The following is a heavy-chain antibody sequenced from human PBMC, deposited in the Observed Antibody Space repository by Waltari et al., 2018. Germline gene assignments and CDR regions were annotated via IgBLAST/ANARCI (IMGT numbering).Heavy chain of an antibody. CDR2: INHSGST. CDR3: ARAWISLILGATSAFDI. D-gene: IGHD1-26*01. CDR1: GGSFSGYY. Sequence: QVQLQQWGAGLLKPSETLSLTCAVYGGSFSGYYWSWIRQPPGKGLEWIGEINHSGSTNHNRSLKIRVTISVETSKNQFSLKLSSVTAADTAVYYCARAWISLILGATSAFDIWGQGTMVTVS. V-gene: IGHV4-34*01. J-gene: IGHJ3*02.